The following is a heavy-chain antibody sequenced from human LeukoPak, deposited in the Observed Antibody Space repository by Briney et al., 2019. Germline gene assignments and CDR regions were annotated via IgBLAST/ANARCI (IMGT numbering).Heavy chain of an antibody. D-gene: IGHD6-6*01. J-gene: IGHJ6*03. Sequence: GGSLRLSCAASGFTFDDYAMHWVRQAPGKGLEWVSGISWNSGSIGYADSVKGRFTISRDNSKNMLYLQMNSLRAEDTAVYYCAKWVAARNYMDVWGKGTTVTVSS. CDR3: AKWVAARNYMDV. CDR2: ISWNSGSI. V-gene: IGHV3-9*01. CDR1: GFTFDDYA.